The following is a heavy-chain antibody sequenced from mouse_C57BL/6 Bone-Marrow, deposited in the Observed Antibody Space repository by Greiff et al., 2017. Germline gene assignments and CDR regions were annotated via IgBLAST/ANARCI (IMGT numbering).Heavy chain of an antibody. D-gene: IGHD3-1*01. J-gene: IGHJ2*01. CDR3: KESHSGD. CDR2: IDPDTGGT. V-gene: IGHV1-15*01. Sequence: SGAELVRPGASVTLSCKASGYTFTDYERHWVKQTPVHGLDWIGAIDPDTGGTAYNQKVKGKAILTAAKSSSTAYMEVRGPTSEDSAVYYCKESHSGDWGQGTTLTVSS. CDR1: GYTFTDYE.